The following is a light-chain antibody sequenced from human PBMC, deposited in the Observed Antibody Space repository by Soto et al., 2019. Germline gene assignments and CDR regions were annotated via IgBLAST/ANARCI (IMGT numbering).Light chain of an antibody. V-gene: IGLV2-14*01. J-gene: IGLJ3*02. CDR2: EVT. CDR1: SSDVGGYNY. CDR3: NSYGSSSTWV. Sequence: QSALTQPASVSGSPGQSITISCTGTSSDVGGYNYVSWYQQHPGKAPKLMIYEVTNRPSGVSNRFSGSKSGNTASLTISGLQGEDEADYYCNSYGSSSTWVFGGGTKLTVL.